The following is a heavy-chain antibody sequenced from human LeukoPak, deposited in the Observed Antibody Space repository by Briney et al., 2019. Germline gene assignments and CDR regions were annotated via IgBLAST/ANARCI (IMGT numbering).Heavy chain of an antibody. D-gene: IGHD3-3*01. V-gene: IGHV3-53*01. CDR3: AREGGFYRPLDY. CDR1: GFXVTTKT. Sequence: PGGSLRLSCAASGFXVTTKTMSWVRQAPGKGLEWVSDIYSGGNTDYRDSVKGRFTIYRDTSKNTLYLQMNSLTAADTAVYYCAREGGFYRPLDYSGQGILVTVSS. CDR2: IYSGGNT. J-gene: IGHJ4*02.